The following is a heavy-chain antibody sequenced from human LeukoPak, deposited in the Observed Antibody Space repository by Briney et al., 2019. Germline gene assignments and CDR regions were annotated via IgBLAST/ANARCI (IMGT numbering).Heavy chain of an antibody. J-gene: IGHJ6*03. D-gene: IGHD2-8*01. Sequence: GGSLRLSCAAYGFTFDDYAMHWVRQAPGKGLEWVSGISWNSGSIGYADSVKGRFTISRDNAKNSLYLQMNSLRAEDTALYYCARVYAPSYYYYYMDVWGKGTTVTVSS. V-gene: IGHV3-9*01. CDR2: ISWNSGSI. CDR1: GFTFDDYA. CDR3: ARVYAPSYYYYYMDV.